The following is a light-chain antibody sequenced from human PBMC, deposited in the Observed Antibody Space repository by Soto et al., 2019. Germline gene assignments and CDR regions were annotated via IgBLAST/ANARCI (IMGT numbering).Light chain of an antibody. CDR1: QSVSSN. CDR3: QQYTNWPA. J-gene: IGKJ4*01. V-gene: IGKV3-15*01. CDR2: GAS. Sequence: IVMTQSPGTLSVSPGERATLSCRASQSVSSNLAWYQKKPGQAPRLLIYGASTRAAGVPARFSGSGSGTDFTLTIGSLQSEDFAVYYCQQYTNWPAFGGGTKVDIK.